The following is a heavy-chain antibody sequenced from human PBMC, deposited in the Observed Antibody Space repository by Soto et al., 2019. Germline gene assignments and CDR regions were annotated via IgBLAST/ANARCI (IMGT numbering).Heavy chain of an antibody. D-gene: IGHD1-1*01. Sequence: QVQLQQWGAGLLKPSETLSLTGAVYGEFVSSGSYYWSWIRQPPGKGLAWIGEMSHSGGTHFNPALKGRVTISVDTAKNQFSLKMSSVTAADTALYYCARVERGTATTVVDAFDIWGPGTMVTVSS. CDR3: ARVERGTATTVVDAFDI. CDR1: GEFVSSGSYY. J-gene: IGHJ3*02. CDR2: MSHSGGT. V-gene: IGHV4-34*01.